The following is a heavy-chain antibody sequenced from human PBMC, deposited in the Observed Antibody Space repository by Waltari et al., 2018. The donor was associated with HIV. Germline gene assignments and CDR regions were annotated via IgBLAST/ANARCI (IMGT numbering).Heavy chain of an antibody. D-gene: IGHD2-2*01. V-gene: IGHV1-8*01. CDR3: ARGRGKEPAAIFVEDV. J-gene: IGHJ6*02. CDR2: MNPNSVNT. CDR1: GYTFTSYD. Sequence: QVQLVQSGAEVKKPGASVKVSCEASGYTFTSYDINWVRQATGQGLEWMGGMNPNSVNTGNAQKFQGRVPMTRNTSISTAYMELSSLRSEDTAVYYCARGRGKEPAAIFVEDVWGQGTTVTVSS.